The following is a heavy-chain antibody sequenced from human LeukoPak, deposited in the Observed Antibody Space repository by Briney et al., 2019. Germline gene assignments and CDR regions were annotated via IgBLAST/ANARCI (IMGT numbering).Heavy chain of an antibody. V-gene: IGHV1-18*01. CDR1: VYTFTSYG. CDR2: ISAYNGNT. Sequence: SVKVSCEASVYTFTSYGISWVRQAPGQGLEWMGWISAYNGNTNYAQKLQGRVTLTTDTFTSTAYMELRNLRSDDTAVCYCARDDVGYCSGSSCYSIDYCGQGTLVTVSS. J-gene: IGHJ4*02. CDR3: ARDDVGYCSGSSCYSIDY. D-gene: IGHD2-15*01.